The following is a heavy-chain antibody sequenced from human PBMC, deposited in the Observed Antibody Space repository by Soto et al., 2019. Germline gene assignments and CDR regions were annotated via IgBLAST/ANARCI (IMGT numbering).Heavy chain of an antibody. J-gene: IGHJ4*02. Sequence: GGSLRLSCAASGFTFSTYAMNWVRQPPGKGLEWVSSISGSGAYTYYADSVQGRLTISRDNSKNTLNLQMNSLRAEDTAVYYCARDRHPYSTKYYFDYWGQGTLVTVSS. V-gene: IGHV3-23*01. CDR2: ISGSGAYT. D-gene: IGHD2-2*01. CDR3: ARDRHPYSTKYYFDY. CDR1: GFTFSTYA.